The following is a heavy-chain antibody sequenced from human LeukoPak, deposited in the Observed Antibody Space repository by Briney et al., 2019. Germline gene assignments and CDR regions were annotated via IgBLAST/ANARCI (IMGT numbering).Heavy chain of an antibody. CDR1: GFTFSSYG. Sequence: GGSLRLSCAASGFTFSSYGMHWVRQAPGKGLEWVAIISYDGSNKNYADSVKGRFTISRDNSKDTIYLQLNSLRAEDTALYYCAKGGISIFGGYMDVWGKGTTVTISS. V-gene: IGHV3-30*18. D-gene: IGHD3-3*01. J-gene: IGHJ6*03. CDR2: ISYDGSNK. CDR3: AKGGISIFGGYMDV.